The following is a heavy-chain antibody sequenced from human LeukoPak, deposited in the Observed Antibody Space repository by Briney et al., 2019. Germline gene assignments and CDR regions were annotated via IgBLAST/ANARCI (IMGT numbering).Heavy chain of an antibody. D-gene: IGHD3-3*01. Sequence: SVKVSCKASGGTFSSYAISWVRQAPGQWLEWMGGIIPIFGTANYAQKFQGRVTITADESTSTAYMELSSLRSEDTAVYYCARYDFWSGFGWFDPWGQGTLVTVSS. V-gene: IGHV1-69*01. CDR3: ARYDFWSGFGWFDP. CDR1: GGTFSSYA. CDR2: IIPIFGTA. J-gene: IGHJ5*02.